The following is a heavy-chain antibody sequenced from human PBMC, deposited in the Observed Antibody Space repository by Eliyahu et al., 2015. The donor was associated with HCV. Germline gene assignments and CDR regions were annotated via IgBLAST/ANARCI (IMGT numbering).Heavy chain of an antibody. CDR1: GGSIPXYX. J-gene: IGHJ5*02. Sequence: QVQLQESGPGLVKPSETLSLTCTVSGGSIPXYXWSWLRQPPGKGLEGIGYIHYSGGTNYNPSLKSRVSISVDTSKNQFSLNLTSVTPADTAVYYCASGGGGIAVAGTGGWFDPWGQGTLVTVSS. D-gene: IGHD6-19*01. V-gene: IGHV4-59*01. CDR3: ASGGGGIAVAGTGGWFDP. CDR2: IHYSGGT.